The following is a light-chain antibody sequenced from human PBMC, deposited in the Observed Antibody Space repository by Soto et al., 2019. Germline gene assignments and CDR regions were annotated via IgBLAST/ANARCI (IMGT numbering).Light chain of an antibody. V-gene: IGLV1-44*01. CDR1: SSNIESNT. CDR3: TAWDDSLNGVV. Sequence: QSVLTQPPSASGTPGQRVTISCSGSSSNIESNTVNWYQQLPGTAPKLLIYSNNQRSSGVPDRFSGSKSGTSASLAISGLQSEDEADYYCTAWDDSLNGVVFGGGTQLTVL. J-gene: IGLJ2*01. CDR2: SNN.